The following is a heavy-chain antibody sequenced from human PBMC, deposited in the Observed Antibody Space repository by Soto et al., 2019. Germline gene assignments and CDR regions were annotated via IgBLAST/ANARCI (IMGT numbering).Heavy chain of an antibody. CDR1: GFTFSTYS. CDR2: ISSGSDYI. CDR3: AKDKYSSGPDAFDI. Sequence: GGSLRLSCAASGFTFSTYSMNWVRQAPGKGLEWVSSISSGSDYISYADSVKGRFTVSRDNAKNSLYLQMTSLRAEDTAIYYCAKDKYSSGPDAFDIWGQGTMVTVSS. J-gene: IGHJ3*02. V-gene: IGHV3-21*01. D-gene: IGHD6-19*01.